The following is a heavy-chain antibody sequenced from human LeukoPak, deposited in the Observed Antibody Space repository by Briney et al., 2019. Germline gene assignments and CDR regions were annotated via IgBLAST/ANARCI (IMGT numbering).Heavy chain of an antibody. Sequence: GGSLRLSCAASGFTFSSYSMNWVRQAPGKGLEWVSSISSSSSYKYYADSVKGRFTISRDNAKNSLYLQMNSLRAEDTAVYYCASPFRSSQGFDYWGQGTLVTVSS. CDR1: GFTFSSYS. V-gene: IGHV3-21*01. CDR2: ISSSSSYK. D-gene: IGHD2/OR15-2a*01. J-gene: IGHJ4*02. CDR3: ASPFRSSQGFDY.